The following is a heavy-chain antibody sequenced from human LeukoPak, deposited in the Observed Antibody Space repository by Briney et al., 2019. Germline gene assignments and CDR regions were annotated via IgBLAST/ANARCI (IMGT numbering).Heavy chain of an antibody. CDR1: GFTLSNYA. CDR3: ARLPTGFPNWFDP. J-gene: IGHJ5*02. CDR2: LHFNGNT. D-gene: IGHD4-17*01. V-gene: IGHV4-39*02. Sequence: PGGSLRLSCAASGFTLSNYAMSWVRQTPGKGLEWIATLHFNGNTYYNTSLKSRVTLSLDTSKNHFSLNLRSVTAADTAVYYCARLPTGFPNWFDPWGQGTLVIVSS.